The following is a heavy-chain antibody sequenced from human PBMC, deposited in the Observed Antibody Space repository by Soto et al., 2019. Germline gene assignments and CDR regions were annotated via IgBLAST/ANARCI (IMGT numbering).Heavy chain of an antibody. V-gene: IGHV4-34*01. Sequence: PSETLSLTCAVYGGSFSGYYWSWIRQPPGKGLEWIGEINHSGSTNYNPSLKSRVTISVDTSKNQFSLKLSSVTAADTAVYYCARADRYYGSGTAYDYWGQGTLVTVSS. J-gene: IGHJ4*02. CDR2: INHSGST. D-gene: IGHD3-10*01. CDR3: ARADRYYGSGTAYDY. CDR1: GGSFSGYY.